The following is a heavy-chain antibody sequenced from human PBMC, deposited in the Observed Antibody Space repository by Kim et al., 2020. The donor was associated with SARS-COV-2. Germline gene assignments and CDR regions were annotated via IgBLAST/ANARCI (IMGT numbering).Heavy chain of an antibody. V-gene: IGHV1-46*01. Sequence: ASVKVSCKPSGYTFTSYYMHWVRQAPGQGLEWMGIINPSGGSTSYAQKFQGRVTMTRDTSTSTVYMELSSLRSEDTAVYYCARGGGVDILTGYPYYYYGMDVWGQGTTVTVSS. J-gene: IGHJ6*02. CDR3: ARGGGVDILTGYPYYYYGMDV. D-gene: IGHD3-9*01. CDR2: INPSGGST. CDR1: GYTFTSYY.